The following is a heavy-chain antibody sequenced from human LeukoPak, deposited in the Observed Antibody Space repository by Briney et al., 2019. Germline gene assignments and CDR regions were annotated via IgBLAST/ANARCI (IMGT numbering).Heavy chain of an antibody. V-gene: IGHV1-69*04. CDR3: ARVSRFGELLIDY. Sequence: SVKVSCKASGGTFSSYAISWVRQAPGQGLEWMGRIIPILGIANYAQKFQGRVTITADKSTSTAYMELSSLRSEDTAVYYCARVSRFGELLIDYWGQGTLVTVSA. CDR2: IIPILGIA. CDR1: GGTFSSYA. J-gene: IGHJ4*02. D-gene: IGHD3-10*01.